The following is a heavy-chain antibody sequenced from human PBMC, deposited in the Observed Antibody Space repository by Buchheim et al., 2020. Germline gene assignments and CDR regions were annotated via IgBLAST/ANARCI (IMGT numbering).Heavy chain of an antibody. CDR1: GGSFSGYY. CDR2: INHSGST. D-gene: IGHD2-15*01. CDR3: AREDDYHYYGMDV. V-gene: IGHV4-34*01. Sequence: QVQLQQWGAGLLKPSETLSLTCAVYGGSFSGYYWSWIRQPPGKGLEWIGEINHSGSTNYNPSLKSRVTKSLDTSKNQLSLKLSSVTAADTAVYYCAREDDYHYYGMDVWGQGTT. J-gene: IGHJ6*02.